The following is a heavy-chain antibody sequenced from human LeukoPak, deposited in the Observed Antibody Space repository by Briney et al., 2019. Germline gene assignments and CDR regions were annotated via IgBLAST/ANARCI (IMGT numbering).Heavy chain of an antibody. Sequence: ASAKVSCKTSGYTFTNYGISWVRQAPGQGLERMGWIRAYSDNTNYAQKFQGRVTMTSDTSTSTDYMGLRSLISGDSAFYYCARDCIGCHGFDYWGQGTLVTVSS. D-gene: IGHD2-15*01. J-gene: IGHJ4*02. V-gene: IGHV1-18*01. CDR2: IRAYSDNT. CDR1: GYTFTNYG. CDR3: ARDCIGCHGFDY.